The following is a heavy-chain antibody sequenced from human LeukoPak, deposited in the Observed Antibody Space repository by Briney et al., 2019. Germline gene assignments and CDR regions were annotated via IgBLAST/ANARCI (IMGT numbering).Heavy chain of an antibody. J-gene: IGHJ4*02. CDR3: ARIYCSGGSCYHDY. CDR2: ISISGSTT. Sequence: PGGSLRLSCAASGSTFSSYAMSWVRQAPGTGLEWVSIISISGSTTYYADSVKGRFTISRDNSKNMLYLQMNSLRAEDTAVYYCARIYCSGGSCYHDYWGQGTLVTVSS. D-gene: IGHD2-15*01. V-gene: IGHV3-23*01. CDR1: GSTFSSYA.